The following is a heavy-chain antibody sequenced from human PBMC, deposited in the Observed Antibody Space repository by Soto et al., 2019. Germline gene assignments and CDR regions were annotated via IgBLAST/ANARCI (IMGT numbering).Heavy chain of an antibody. J-gene: IGHJ6*02. Sequence: PGESQKISSKGSGYRFTSYWIGWVRQMPGKGLEWMGIIYPGDSDTRYSPSFQGQVTISADKSISTAYLQWSSLKASDTAMYYCARPDVVPAGRGEYYYYGMDVWGQGTTVTVSS. CDR2: IYPGDSDT. CDR1: GYRFTSYW. V-gene: IGHV5-51*01. CDR3: ARPDVVPAGRGEYYYYGMDV. D-gene: IGHD2-21*01.